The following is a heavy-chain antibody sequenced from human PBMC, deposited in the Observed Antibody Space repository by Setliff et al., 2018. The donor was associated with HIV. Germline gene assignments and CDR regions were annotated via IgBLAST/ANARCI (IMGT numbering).Heavy chain of an antibody. CDR3: AREKRGYSYAKEAFDI. V-gene: IGHV4-34*01. CDR2: IYYSGST. D-gene: IGHD5-18*01. J-gene: IGHJ3*02. CDR1: GGSFSGHY. Sequence: SETLSLTCAVYGGSFSGHYWSWIRQSPGKGLEWIGSIYYSGSTYYNPSLKSRVTISVDTSKNQFSLKLSSVTAADTAVYFCAREKRGYSYAKEAFDIWGHGTMVTVSS.